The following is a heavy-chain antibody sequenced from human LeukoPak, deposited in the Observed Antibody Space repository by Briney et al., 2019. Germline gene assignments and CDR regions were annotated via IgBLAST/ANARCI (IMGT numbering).Heavy chain of an antibody. Sequence: GSLRLSCAASGFTFSTYVIYWVRQAPGKGLEWVGRIKRKNDLGTTDYAAPVKARFTISRDDSKNTLYLQMNSLKTEDTAVYYCTAENFLYAFDIWGQGTMVTVSS. V-gene: IGHV3-15*01. CDR1: GFTFSTYV. D-gene: IGHD1-7*01. J-gene: IGHJ3*02. CDR3: TAENFLYAFDI. CDR2: IKRKNDLGTT.